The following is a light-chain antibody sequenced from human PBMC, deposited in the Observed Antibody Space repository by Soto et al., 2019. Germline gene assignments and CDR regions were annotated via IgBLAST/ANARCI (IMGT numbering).Light chain of an antibody. Sequence: DTQMTQSPSSLSASVGDRVTITCRASQGINNHLAWYQQKPGKVPKILIYAASSLVAGVPSRFSGSGSGTDFTLTISSLHPEDVATYYCQKCNSAPFTFGPGTKVDIK. V-gene: IGKV1-27*01. CDR2: AAS. CDR1: QGINNH. J-gene: IGKJ3*01. CDR3: QKCNSAPFT.